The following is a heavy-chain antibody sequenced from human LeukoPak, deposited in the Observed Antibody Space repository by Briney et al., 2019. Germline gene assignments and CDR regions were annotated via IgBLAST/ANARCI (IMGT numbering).Heavy chain of an antibody. J-gene: IGHJ4*01. V-gene: IGHV5-51*01. CDR1: GYSFTSYW. Sequence: GESLKISCQGSGYSFTSYWIGWVRQMPGKGLEWMGIIYPGDSDTRYSPSFQGQVTISADKSISTAYLQWSSLKASDTAMYYCARQRGIAVAAPFDYWGQEPWSPSPQ. CDR2: IYPGDSDT. CDR3: ARQRGIAVAAPFDY. D-gene: IGHD6-19*01.